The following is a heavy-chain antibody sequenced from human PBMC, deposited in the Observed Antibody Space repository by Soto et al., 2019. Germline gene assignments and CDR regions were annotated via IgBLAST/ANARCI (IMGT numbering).Heavy chain of an antibody. D-gene: IGHD3-10*01. V-gene: IGHV1-18*01. CDR1: GYTFTSYG. CDR2: ISAYNGNT. CDR3: AREEVLLWFGELLDYYYYGMDV. Sequence: GASVKVSCKASGYTFTSYGIGWVRQAPGQGLEWMGWISAYNGNTNYAQKLQGRVTMTTDTSTSTAYMELRSLRSDDTAVYYCAREEVLLWFGELLDYYYYGMDVWGQGTTVTVSS. J-gene: IGHJ6*02.